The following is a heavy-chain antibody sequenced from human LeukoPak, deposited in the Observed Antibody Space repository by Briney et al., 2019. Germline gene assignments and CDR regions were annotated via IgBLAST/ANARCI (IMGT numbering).Heavy chain of an antibody. J-gene: IGHJ4*02. Sequence: GGSLRLSCAASGFTFSNAWMSWVRQAPGKGLECISVIYSGGSTDYADSVKGRLTISRDNSKNTLYLQMNSLRAEDTAVYYCARVVDHDYGDYYLDYWGQGTLVTVSS. CDR1: GFTFSNAW. V-gene: IGHV3-53*01. CDR2: IYSGGST. CDR3: ARVVDHDYGDYYLDY. D-gene: IGHD4-17*01.